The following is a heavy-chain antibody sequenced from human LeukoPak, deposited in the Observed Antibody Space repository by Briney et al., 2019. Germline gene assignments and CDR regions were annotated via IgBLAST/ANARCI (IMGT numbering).Heavy chain of an antibody. CDR3: ARDSGDSSGYYYLFDY. V-gene: IGHV4-4*07. CDR1: GGSISSYY. Sequence: SETQSLTCTVSGGSISSYYWSWIRQPAGKGLEWIGRIYTSESTNYNPSLKSRVTMSVDTSKNQFSLKLSSVTAADTAVYYCARDSGDSSGYYYLFDYWGQGTLVTVSS. D-gene: IGHD3-22*01. J-gene: IGHJ4*02. CDR2: IYTSEST.